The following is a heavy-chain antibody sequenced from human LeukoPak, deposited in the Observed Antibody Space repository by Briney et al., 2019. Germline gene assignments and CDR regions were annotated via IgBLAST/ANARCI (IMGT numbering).Heavy chain of an antibody. CDR3: AREILSSSGWYLEPYYFDY. CDR1: GFTFSSYA. V-gene: IGHV3-23*01. Sequence: GGSLRLSCAASGFTFSSYAMSWVRQAPGKGLEWVSAISGSGGSTYYADSVKGRFTISRDNSKNTLYLQMNSLRAEDTAVYYCAREILSSSGWYLEPYYFDYWGQGTLVTVSS. D-gene: IGHD6-19*01. J-gene: IGHJ4*02. CDR2: ISGSGGST.